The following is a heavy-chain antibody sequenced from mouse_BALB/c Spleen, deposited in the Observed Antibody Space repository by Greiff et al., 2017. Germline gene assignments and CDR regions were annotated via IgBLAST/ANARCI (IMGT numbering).Heavy chain of an antibody. D-gene: IGHD2-10*02. J-gene: IGHJ2*01. CDR2: IWAGGST. Sequence: QVQLQQSGPGLVAPSQSLSITCTVSGFSLTDYGVSWIRQPPGKGLEWLGVIWAGGSTNYNSALMSRLSISKDNSKSQVFLKMNSLQTDDTAMYYCARSYGNYGCFDYWGQGTTLTVSS. CDR3: ARSYGNYGCFDY. CDR1: GFSLTDYG. V-gene: IGHV2-6-5*01.